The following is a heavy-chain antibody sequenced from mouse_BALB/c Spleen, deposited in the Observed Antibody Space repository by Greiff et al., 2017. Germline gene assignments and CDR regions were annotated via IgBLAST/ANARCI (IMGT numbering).Heavy chain of an antibody. CDR3: ARGGRGYAMDY. J-gene: IGHJ4*01. CDR2: ISDGGSDT. CDR1: GFTFSDYY. Sequence: EVQLVESGGGLVKPGGSLKLSCAASGFTFSDYYMYWVRQTPEKRLEWVATISDGGSDTYYTDSVKGRSTISRDNATNNLYLQMSSLKSEDTAMYYCARGGRGYAMDYWGQGTSVTVSS. V-gene: IGHV5-4*02.